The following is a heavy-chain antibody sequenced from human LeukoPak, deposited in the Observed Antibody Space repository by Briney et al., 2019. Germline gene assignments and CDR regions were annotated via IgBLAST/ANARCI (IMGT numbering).Heavy chain of an antibody. J-gene: IGHJ4*02. Sequence: SETLSLTCTVSGGSISGFVWSWIRRPPGEGLDYIGFIYDTGTTNYNPLLKSRVTLSVDTSKNQFSLRLNSVTAADTAVYYCARLAKGEQWLAYYFDYWGQGALVTVSS. CDR2: IYDTGTT. D-gene: IGHD6-19*01. CDR3: ARLAKGEQWLAYYFDY. V-gene: IGHV4-59*08. CDR1: GGSISGFV.